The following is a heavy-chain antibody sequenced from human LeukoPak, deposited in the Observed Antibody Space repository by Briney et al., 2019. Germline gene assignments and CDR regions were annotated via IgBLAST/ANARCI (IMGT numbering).Heavy chain of an antibody. CDR2: ISGSGGST. Sequence: GGSLRLSCAASGFTFSSYAMSWVRQAPGKGLEWVSAISGSGGSTYYADSMKGRFTISRDNSKNTLYLQMNSLRAEDTAVYYCAKTYYDFWSGYYPTNWFDPWGQGTLVTVSS. CDR3: AKTYYDFWSGYYPTNWFDP. D-gene: IGHD3-3*01. V-gene: IGHV3-23*01. CDR1: GFTFSSYA. J-gene: IGHJ5*02.